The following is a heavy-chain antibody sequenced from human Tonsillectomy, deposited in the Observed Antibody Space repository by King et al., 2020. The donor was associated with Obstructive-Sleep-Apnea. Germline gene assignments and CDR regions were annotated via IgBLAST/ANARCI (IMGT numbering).Heavy chain of an antibody. J-gene: IGHJ4*02. V-gene: IGHV4-30-4*01. D-gene: IGHD3-22*01. CDR2: IYYSGST. CDR1: VGSISSGDYY. CDR3: ARAVKTYYYDSSGLDY. Sequence: QLQESGPGLVKPSQTLSLICTVSVGSISSGDYYWSCIRQPPGKGLEWVGYIYYSGSTYYNPSLKSRVTISIDTSKNQFSLKLSSVTAADTAVYFCARAVKTYYYDSSGLDYWGQGTLVTVSS.